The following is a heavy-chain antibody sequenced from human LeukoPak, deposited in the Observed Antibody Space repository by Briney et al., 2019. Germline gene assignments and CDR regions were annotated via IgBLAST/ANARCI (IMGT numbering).Heavy chain of an antibody. CDR3: ATDHYYTLNV. CDR2: ISGDGSLR. D-gene: IGHD3-9*01. Sequence: GGSLRLSCAASGGTSGVPFSLHWMHWVRQDPGKGLVWVSHISGDGSLRTYADSVKGRFTIFRDNAKNTLHLQMDSLGAEDTAVYYCATDHYYTLNVWGQGTTVTVSS. CDR1: GGTSGVPFSLHW. J-gene: IGHJ6*02. V-gene: IGHV3-74*01.